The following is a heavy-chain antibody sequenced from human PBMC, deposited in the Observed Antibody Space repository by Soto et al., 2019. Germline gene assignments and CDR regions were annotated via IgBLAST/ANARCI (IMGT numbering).Heavy chain of an antibody. D-gene: IGHD2-21*02. V-gene: IGHV1-69*01. Sequence: QVQLVQSGAEVKKPGSSVKVSCKASGGTFSSYAISWVRQAPGQGLEWMGGIIPIFGTANYAQKFQGRVTITADESTSTAYMELSSLRSEDTAVYYCASDNGAYCGGDCYSAEYWGQGTLVTVSS. CDR2: IIPIFGTA. J-gene: IGHJ4*02. CDR1: GGTFSSYA. CDR3: ASDNGAYCGGDCYSAEY.